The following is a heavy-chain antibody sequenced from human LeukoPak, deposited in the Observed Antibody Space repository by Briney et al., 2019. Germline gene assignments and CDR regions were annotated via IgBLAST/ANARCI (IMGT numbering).Heavy chain of an antibody. CDR3: ARGYSSGWYGY. Sequence: PSETLSLTCTVSGGSISSYYWSWIRQPPGKGLEWIGYIYYSGSTNYNPSLKSRVTISVDTSKYQFSLKLSSVTAADTAVYYCARGYSSGWYGYWGQGTLVTVSS. D-gene: IGHD6-19*01. CDR1: GGSISSYY. CDR2: IYYSGST. V-gene: IGHV4-59*01. J-gene: IGHJ4*02.